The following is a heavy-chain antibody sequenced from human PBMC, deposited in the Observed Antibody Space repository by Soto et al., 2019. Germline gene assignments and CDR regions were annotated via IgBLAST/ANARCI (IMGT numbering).Heavy chain of an antibody. V-gene: IGHV3-23*01. CDR3: ARRSSGWYFDY. CDR1: GFTFSGYA. Sequence: EVQLLESGGGLVQPGGSLRLSCAASGFTFSGYAMNWVRQAPGKGLEWVSVISGSGDSTYYADSVKGRFTISRDNSKNPLYLQMNSLRAEDTAVYYCARRSSGWYFDYWGQGTLVTVSS. D-gene: IGHD6-19*01. J-gene: IGHJ4*02. CDR2: ISGSGDST.